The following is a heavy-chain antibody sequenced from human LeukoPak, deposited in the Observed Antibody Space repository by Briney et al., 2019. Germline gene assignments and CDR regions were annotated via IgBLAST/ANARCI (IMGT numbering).Heavy chain of an antibody. D-gene: IGHD3-22*01. V-gene: IGHV1-18*01. Sequence: GASVKVSCKASGYTFTSYGISWVRQAPGQGLEWMGWISAYNGNTNYAQKLQGRVTMTTDTSTSTAYMGLRSLRSDDTAVYYCARATYYYDSSGYYHPGYFDYWGQGTLVTVSS. CDR2: ISAYNGNT. J-gene: IGHJ4*02. CDR3: ARATYYYDSSGYYHPGYFDY. CDR1: GYTFTSYG.